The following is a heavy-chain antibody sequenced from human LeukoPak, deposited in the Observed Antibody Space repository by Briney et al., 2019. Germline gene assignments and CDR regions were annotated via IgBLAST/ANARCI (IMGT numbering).Heavy chain of an antibody. V-gene: IGHV1-8*01. CDR1: GYSFTSYD. CDR2: MNANTGAT. CDR3: ARRNSWYDS. J-gene: IGHJ5*01. D-gene: IGHD4-11*01. Sequence: GASVKVSCKASGYSFTSYDINWVRQATGQGLEWMGWMNANTGATGYAQKFQGRVTMTRATSISTAYMELSSLRSEDTAIYYCARRNSWYDSWGQGTLVTVLS.